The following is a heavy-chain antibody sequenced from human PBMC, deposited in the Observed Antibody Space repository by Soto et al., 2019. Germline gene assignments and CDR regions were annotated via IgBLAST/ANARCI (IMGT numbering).Heavy chain of an antibody. CDR2: IRDGGEST. V-gene: IGHV3-23*01. CDR1: GFIFGNYM. D-gene: IGHD2-15*01. CDR3: APHVHCSRGSCHYDAFDI. Sequence: EVQLLESGGGLVQPGESLRLSCAFSGFIFGNYMMTWVRQAPGKGLEWVSTIRDGGESTYYADSVKGRFTISRDNSKNTLYLQMDSLGVEDTAVYYCAPHVHCSRGSCHYDAFDIRGQGTMVTVSS. J-gene: IGHJ3*02.